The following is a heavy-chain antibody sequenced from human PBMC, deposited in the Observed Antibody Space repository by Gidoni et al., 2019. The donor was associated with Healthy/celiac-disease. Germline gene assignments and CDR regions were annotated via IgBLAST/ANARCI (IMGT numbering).Heavy chain of an antibody. D-gene: IGHD6-19*01. CDR3: ASQGNSSGWSGAFDI. J-gene: IGHJ3*02. CDR1: GGSISSSSYY. V-gene: IGHV4-39*01. CDR2: IYYSGST. Sequence: QLQLQESGPGLVKPSETLSLTCTVSGGSISSSSYYWGWIRQPPGKGLEWIGSIYYSGSTYYNPSLKSRVTISVDTSKNQFPLKLSSVTAADTAVYYCASQGNSSGWSGAFDIWGQGTMVTVSS.